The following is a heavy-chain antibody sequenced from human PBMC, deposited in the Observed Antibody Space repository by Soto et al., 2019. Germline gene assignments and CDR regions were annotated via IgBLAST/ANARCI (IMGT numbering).Heavy chain of an antibody. J-gene: IGHJ5*02. V-gene: IGHV4-30-4*01. CDR3: ARGPTYYYDSSGYYHNWFDP. CDR1: GGSISSVDYY. CDR2: IYYSGST. D-gene: IGHD3-22*01. Sequence: TLSLTCTVSGGSISSVDYYWSWIRQPPGKGLEWIGYIYYSGSTYYNPSLKSRVTISVDTSKNQFSLKLSSVTAADTAVYYCARGPTYYYDSSGYYHNWFDPWGQGTLVTVSS.